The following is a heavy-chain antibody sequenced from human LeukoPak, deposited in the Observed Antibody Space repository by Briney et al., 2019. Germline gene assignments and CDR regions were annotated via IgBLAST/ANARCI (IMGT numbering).Heavy chain of an antibody. D-gene: IGHD3-9*01. V-gene: IGHV4-59*01. CDR3: ARDRGYDILTGYVYYGMDV. J-gene: IGHJ6*02. Sequence: KPSETLSLTCTLSGGSISSYYWSWIRHPPGGGLEWIGYIYYSGSTNYNPSLKSRVTISVDTSKNQFSLKLSSVTAADTAVYYCARDRGYDILTGYVYYGMDVWGQGTTVTVSS. CDR1: GGSISSYY. CDR2: IYYSGST.